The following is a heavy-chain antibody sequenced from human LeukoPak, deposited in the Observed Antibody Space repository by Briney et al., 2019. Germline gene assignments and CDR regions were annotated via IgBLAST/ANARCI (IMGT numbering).Heavy chain of an antibody. CDR1: ASVLCRLT. J-gene: IGHJ5*01. D-gene: IGHD3-3*01. CDR2: ISTSSNYI. V-gene: IGHV3-21*04. Sequence: PGGSLRLSCSASASVLCRLTTHGVRQSPGKGLEWVSSISTSSNYIFYTDSVKGRFNISRDNTKNSLFLDMTRLRDEYTTVLYCAAIAVGSTSESEGYYRKWFDPWGQGTVVTVSS. CDR3: AAIAVGSTSESEGYYRKWFDP.